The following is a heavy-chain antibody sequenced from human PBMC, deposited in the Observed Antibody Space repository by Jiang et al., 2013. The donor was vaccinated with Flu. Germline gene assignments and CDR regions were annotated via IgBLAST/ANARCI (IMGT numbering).Heavy chain of an antibody. Sequence: LSCAASGFTFSSYAMHWVRQAPGKGPEWVAVISYDGSNKYYADSVKGRFTISRDNSKNTLYLQMNSLRAEDTAVYYCARVRYNYYDSTGWYFDLWGRGTLVTVSS. D-gene: IGHD3-22*01. CDR2: ISYDGSNK. CDR3: ARVRYNYYDSTGWYFDL. CDR1: GFTFSSYA. J-gene: IGHJ2*01. V-gene: IGHV3-30*04.